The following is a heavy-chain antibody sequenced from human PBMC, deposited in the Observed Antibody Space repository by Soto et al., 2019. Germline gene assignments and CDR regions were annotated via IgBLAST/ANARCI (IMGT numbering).Heavy chain of an antibody. CDR3: ARLEGLATISYYFDF. V-gene: IGHV4-39*01. D-gene: IGHD3-9*01. J-gene: IGHJ4*02. Sequence: SETLSLTCSVSGDSINSDKYYWGWIRQPPGKGLEWIGSIYFRGNTYYNPSLQTRVTISLGKSKSQFSLKLNSVTAADSAVYFCARLEGLATISYYFDFWGQGALVTVSS. CDR1: GDSINSDKYY. CDR2: IYFRGNT.